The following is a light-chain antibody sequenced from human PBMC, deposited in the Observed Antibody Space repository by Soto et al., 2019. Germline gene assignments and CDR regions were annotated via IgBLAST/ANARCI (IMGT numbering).Light chain of an antibody. Sequence: IGLTQSPATLSLYPGERATLSCRASQSVSSYLAWYQQKPGQAPRLLIYDASNRATGIPARFSGSGSGTDFTLTISSLEPEDFAVYCSQQRRNWPRTFGGGTKV. CDR1: QSVSSY. J-gene: IGKJ4*01. CDR2: DAS. CDR3: QQRRNWPRT. V-gene: IGKV3-11*01.